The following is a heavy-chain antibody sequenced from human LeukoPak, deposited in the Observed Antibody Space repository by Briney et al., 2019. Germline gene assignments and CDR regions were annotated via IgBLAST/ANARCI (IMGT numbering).Heavy chain of an antibody. V-gene: IGHV3-21*01. D-gene: IGHD2-15*01. CDR3: ASHRIGYYFDY. J-gene: IGHJ4*02. Sequence: PRGSLRLSCAASGFTFSSYSMNWVRQAPGKGLEWVSSISSSSSYIYYADSVKGRFTISRDNAKNSLYLQMNSLRAEDTAVYYCASHRIGYYFDYWGQGTLVTVSS. CDR1: GFTFSSYS. CDR2: ISSSSSYI.